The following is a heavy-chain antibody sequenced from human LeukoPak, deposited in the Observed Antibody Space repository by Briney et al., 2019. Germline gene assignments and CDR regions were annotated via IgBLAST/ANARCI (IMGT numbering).Heavy chain of an antibody. J-gene: IGHJ4*02. CDR3: ARLSPPTRIAVDDYDY. V-gene: IGHV5-51*01. CDR2: IYPGDSDT. CDR1: GYSFTSYW. D-gene: IGHD6-19*01. Sequence: LGESLKISCKGSGYSFTSYWIGWVRQMPGKGLEWMGIIYPGDSDTRYSPSFQGQVTISADKSISTAYLQWSSLKASDTAMYYRARLSPPTRIAVDDYDYWGQGTLVTVSS.